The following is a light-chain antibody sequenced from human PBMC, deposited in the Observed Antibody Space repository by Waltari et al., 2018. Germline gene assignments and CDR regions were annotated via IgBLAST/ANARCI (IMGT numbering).Light chain of an antibody. V-gene: IGLV2-14*01. CDR2: DVT. Sequence: QSALTQPASVSGSPGQSIAFSCTGTSSDVGGYNYVSWYQQHPGKAPKLMIYDVTKGPSGISNRFSGSKSGYTASLTISGLQAEDEADYYCISYTSSGTYVFGTGTKVTVL. CDR3: ISYTSSGTYV. J-gene: IGLJ1*01. CDR1: SSDVGGYNY.